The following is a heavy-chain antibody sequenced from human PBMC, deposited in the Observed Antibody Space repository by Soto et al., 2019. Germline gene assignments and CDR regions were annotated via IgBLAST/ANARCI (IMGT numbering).Heavy chain of an antibody. J-gene: IGHJ5*02. CDR3: ARVGGYYDRSGYLLAHRWWFDP. D-gene: IGHD3-22*01. V-gene: IGHV4-59*01. CDR2: IDYSGST. CDR1: GGSISSYY. Sequence: PSETLSLTCTVSGGSISSYYWSWIRQPPGKGLGWIGYIDYSGSTNYNPCLKSRVTISVDTSKNQFSLKLSSVTAADTAVYYCARVGGYYDRSGYLLAHRWWFDPWGQGTLVTVS.